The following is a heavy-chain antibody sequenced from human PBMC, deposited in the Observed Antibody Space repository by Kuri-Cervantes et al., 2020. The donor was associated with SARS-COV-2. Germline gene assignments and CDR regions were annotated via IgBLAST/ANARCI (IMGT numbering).Heavy chain of an antibody. CDR1: GFTFSSYG. V-gene: IGHV3-33*08. CDR3: ARGIVRFWSGYLGNWFDP. J-gene: IGHJ5*02. Sequence: GESLKISCAASGFTFSSYGMHWVRQAPGKGLEWVAVIWYDGSNKYYADSVKGRFTISRDNSKNTLYLQMNSLRAEDTAVYYCARGIVRFWSGYLGNWFDPWGQGTLVTVSS. D-gene: IGHD3-3*01. CDR2: IWYDGSNK.